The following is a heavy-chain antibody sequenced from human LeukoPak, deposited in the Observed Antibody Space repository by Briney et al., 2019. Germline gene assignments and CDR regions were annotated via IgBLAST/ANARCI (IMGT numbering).Heavy chain of an antibody. J-gene: IGHJ4*02. D-gene: IGHD3-9*01. Sequence: ASVNVSCKASGYTFTNYGISWVRQAPGQGLEWMGWISAYNGNTNYAQKLQGRVTMTTDTSTSTVYMELSSLRSEDTAVYYCARDPVDDILIGYYHFDYWGQGTLVTVSS. CDR2: ISAYNGNT. CDR1: GYTFTNYG. CDR3: ARDPVDDILIGYYHFDY. V-gene: IGHV1-18*01.